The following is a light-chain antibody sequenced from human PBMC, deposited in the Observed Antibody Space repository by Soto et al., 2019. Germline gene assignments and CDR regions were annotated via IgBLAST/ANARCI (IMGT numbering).Light chain of an antibody. CDR2: GAS. J-gene: IGKJ1*01. CDR1: QSVSSN. Sequence: EIVLTQSPGTLSVSPGERATLSCTASQSVSSNLAWYQQKPGQAPRLLIYGASTRATGIPARFSGSGSGTEFTLTISSLQSEDFAVYYCHQYNNWWTFGQGTKVDIK. V-gene: IGKV3-15*01. CDR3: HQYNNWWT.